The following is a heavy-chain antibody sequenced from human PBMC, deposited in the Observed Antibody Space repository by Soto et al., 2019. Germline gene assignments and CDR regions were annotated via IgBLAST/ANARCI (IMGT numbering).Heavy chain of an antibody. J-gene: IGHJ4*02. CDR2: IYYSGST. Sequence: ASETLSLTCTVSGGSISSYYWSWIRQPPGKGLEWIGYIYYSGSTNYNPSLKSRVTISVDTSKNQFSLKLSSVTAADTAVYYCAGLYYYDSSGYYSPIDYWGQGTLVTVSS. D-gene: IGHD3-22*01. V-gene: IGHV4-59*01. CDR1: GGSISSYY. CDR3: AGLYYYDSSGYYSPIDY.